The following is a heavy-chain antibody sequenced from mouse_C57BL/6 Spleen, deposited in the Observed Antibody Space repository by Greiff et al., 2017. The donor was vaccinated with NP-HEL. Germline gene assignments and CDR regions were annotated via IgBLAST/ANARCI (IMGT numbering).Heavy chain of an antibody. D-gene: IGHD1-1*01. CDR2: IDPEDGET. Sequence: EVKLMESGAELVKPGASVKLSCTASGFNIKDYYMHWVKQRTEQGLEWIGRIDPEDGETKYAPKFQGKATITADTSSNTAYLPLSSLTSEDTAVYYCARYSSYWYFDVWGTGTTVTVSS. CDR1: GFNIKDYY. J-gene: IGHJ1*03. V-gene: IGHV14-2*01. CDR3: ARYSSYWYFDV.